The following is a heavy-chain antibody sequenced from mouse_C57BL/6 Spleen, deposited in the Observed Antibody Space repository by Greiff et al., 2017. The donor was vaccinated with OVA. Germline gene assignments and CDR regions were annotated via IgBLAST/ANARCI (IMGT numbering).Heavy chain of an antibody. CDR1: GYTFTSYW. J-gene: IGHJ4*01. D-gene: IGHD2-5*01. Sequence: VKLQQPGTELVKPGASVKLSCKASGYTFTSYWMHWVQQRPGQGLEWIGNINPSNGGTNYNEKFKGKATLTADKSSSTAYMQLSSLTSEDSAVYFCARGVHSNYFYAMDYWGQGTSVTVSS. V-gene: IGHV1-53*01. CDR3: ARGVHSNYFYAMDY. CDR2: INPSNGGT.